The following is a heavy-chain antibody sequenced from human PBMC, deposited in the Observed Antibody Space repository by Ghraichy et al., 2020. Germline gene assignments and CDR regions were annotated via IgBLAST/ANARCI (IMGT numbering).Heavy chain of an antibody. D-gene: IGHD2-2*02. CDR3: TRIYADGFDY. CDR1: GFTFSGSA. CDR2: IRSKANNYAT. Sequence: GGSLRLSCVASGFTFSGSAIHWVRQASGKGLEWVGRIRSKANNYATAYAASVKGRFIISRDDSRNTAYLQMNSLKTEDTAVYYCTRIYADGFDYWGQGTLVTVSS. V-gene: IGHV3-73*01. J-gene: IGHJ4*02.